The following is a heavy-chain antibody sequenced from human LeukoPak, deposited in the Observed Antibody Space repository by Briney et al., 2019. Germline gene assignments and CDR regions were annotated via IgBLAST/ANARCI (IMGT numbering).Heavy chain of an antibody. J-gene: IGHJ6*03. CDR1: GYSISSGYY. D-gene: IGHD4-23*01. CDR3: ARVTPTVGIYYYYYMDV. Sequence: SETLSLTCTVSGYSISSGYYWGWIRQPPGKGLEWIGNIYPTGSTYYNPSLKSRVTISVDTSKNQFSLKVSSVTAADTAVYYCARVTPTVGIYYYYYMDVWGKGTTVTISS. V-gene: IGHV4-38-2*02. CDR2: IYPTGST.